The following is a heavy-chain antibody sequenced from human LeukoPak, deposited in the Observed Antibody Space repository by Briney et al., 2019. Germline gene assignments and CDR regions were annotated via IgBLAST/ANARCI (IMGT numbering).Heavy chain of an antibody. CDR1: GFTFSRYW. CDR2: IKEDGGEK. J-gene: IGHJ5*02. D-gene: IGHD3-3*01. CDR3: ARAEGHYDFWSGYHNWFDP. V-gene: IGHV3-7*01. Sequence: GGSLRLSCAASGFTFSRYWMSWVRQAPGKGLECVANIKEDGGEKYYVDSVKGRFTISRDNAKNSLYLQMNSLRAEDTAVYYCARAEGHYDFWSGYHNWFDPWGQGTLVTVSS.